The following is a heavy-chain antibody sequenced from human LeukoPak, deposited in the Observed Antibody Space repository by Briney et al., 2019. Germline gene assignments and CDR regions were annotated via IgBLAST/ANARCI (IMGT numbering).Heavy chain of an antibody. CDR3: AKVGEGPPGLDLLLHAFEI. CDR2: LRPSGSDT. CDR1: GFTFSSYA. J-gene: IGHJ3*02. D-gene: IGHD2-8*02. Sequence: QPGGSLRLSCAASGFTFSSYAMTWVRQAPGKGLEWVSSLRPSGSDTFYADSVKGRFTISRDNSKNTLFLQMNSLRGEDTAVYYCAKVGEGPPGLDLLLHAFEIWGQGTMVTVSS. V-gene: IGHV3-23*01.